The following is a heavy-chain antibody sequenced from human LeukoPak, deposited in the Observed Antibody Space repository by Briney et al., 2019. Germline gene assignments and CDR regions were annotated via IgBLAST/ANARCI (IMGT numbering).Heavy chain of an antibody. CDR2: ISSEGSTT. CDR1: GFSLSSYW. CDR3: ARRGYYGHYFDY. V-gene: IGHV3-74*01. J-gene: IGHJ4*02. Sequence: GGSLRLSCAASGFSLSSYWMHWVRQAPGKGLVWVSRISSEGSTTSYADSVKGRFTISRDNAKNTLYLQMNSLRAEDTAVYYCARRGYYGHYFDYWGQGTLVTVSS. D-gene: IGHD3-22*01.